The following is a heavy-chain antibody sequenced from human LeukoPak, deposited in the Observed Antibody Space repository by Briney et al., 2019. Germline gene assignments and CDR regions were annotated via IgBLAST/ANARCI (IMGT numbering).Heavy chain of an antibody. CDR1: GLIFSNYW. V-gene: IGHV3-7*04. CDR2: IKEDGSET. CDR3: TRVGYIDEGIDY. J-gene: IGHJ4*02. Sequence: GGSLRLSCAASGLIFSNYWMTWVRQAPGKGLEWVANIKEDGSETYYVDSVKGRFTISRDNAKNSLYLQMNSLRAEDTAIYYCTRVGYIDEGIDYWGQGTLVTVSS. D-gene: IGHD5-24*01.